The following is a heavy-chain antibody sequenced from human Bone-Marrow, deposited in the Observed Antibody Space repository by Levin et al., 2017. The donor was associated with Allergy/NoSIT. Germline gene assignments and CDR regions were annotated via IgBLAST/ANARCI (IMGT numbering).Heavy chain of an antibody. V-gene: IGHV3-23*01. CDR2: ISGSGGST. CDR3: AKGLVGATTWFDY. CDR1: GFTFSSYA. Sequence: SCAASGFTFSSYAMSWVRQAPGKGLEWVSAISGSGGSTYYADSVQGRFTISRDNSKNTLYLQMNSLRAEDTAVYYCAKGLVGATTWFDYWGQGTLVTVSS. D-gene: IGHD1-26*01. J-gene: IGHJ4*02.